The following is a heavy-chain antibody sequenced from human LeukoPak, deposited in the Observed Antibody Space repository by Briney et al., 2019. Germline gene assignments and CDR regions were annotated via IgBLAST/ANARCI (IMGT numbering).Heavy chain of an antibody. CDR1: GFTFSGSA. V-gene: IGHV3-73*01. J-gene: IGHJ4*02. Sequence: PGGSLKLSCAASGFTFSGSAMHWVRQASGKGLEWVGRIRSKANSYETAYAASVKGRFTISRDDSKNTAYLQMNSLKTEDTAVYYCTGPYDRSGYAFDYWGQGTLVTVSS. D-gene: IGHD3-22*01. CDR2: IRSKANSYET. CDR3: TGPYDRSGYAFDY.